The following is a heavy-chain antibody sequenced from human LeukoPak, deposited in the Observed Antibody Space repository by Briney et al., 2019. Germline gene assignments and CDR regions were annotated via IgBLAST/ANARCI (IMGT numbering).Heavy chain of an antibody. J-gene: IGHJ3*02. D-gene: IGHD2-2*01. CDR2: IYTSGST. V-gene: IGHV4-4*07. Sequence: SETLSLTCTVSGGSISSYYWSWIRQPAGKGLEWIGRIYTSGSTNYNPSLKSRVTMSVDTSKNQFSLKLSSVTAADTAVYYCAXXXXXXTSCPSRGAFDIWGQGTMVTVSS. CDR3: AXXXXXXTSCPSRGAFDI. CDR1: GGSISSYY.